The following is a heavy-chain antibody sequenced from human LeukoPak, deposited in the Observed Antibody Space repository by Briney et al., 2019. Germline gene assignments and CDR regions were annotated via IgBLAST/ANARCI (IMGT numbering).Heavy chain of an antibody. V-gene: IGHV4-59*01. D-gene: IGHD6-6*01. CDR3: ATRARSRDY. Sequence: SETLSLTCAVSGGSISSYYWSWIRQPPGKGLEWIGYIYYSGSTNYNPSLKSRVTISVDTSKNQFSLKLSSVTAADTAVYYCATRARSRDYWGQGTLVTVSS. CDR1: GGSISSYY. CDR2: IYYSGST. J-gene: IGHJ4*02.